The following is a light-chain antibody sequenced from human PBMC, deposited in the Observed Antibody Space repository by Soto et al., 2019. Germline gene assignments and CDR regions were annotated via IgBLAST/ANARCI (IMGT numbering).Light chain of an antibody. CDR1: YGISSW. V-gene: IGKV1D-12*01. Sequence: DIQMTQSPSFVSASVGDRVTISCRASYGISSWLAWYQQKPGKGPKLLIHAASTLQDGVPSRFSGSGSGTDFTLTISSLQPEDFAVYYCQQTKSFPSTFGQGTRLDIK. CDR3: QQTKSFPST. J-gene: IGKJ5*01. CDR2: AAS.